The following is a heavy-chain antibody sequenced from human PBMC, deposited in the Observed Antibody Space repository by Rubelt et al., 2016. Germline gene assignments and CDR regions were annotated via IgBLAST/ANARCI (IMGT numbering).Heavy chain of an antibody. CDR3: ARVGKLEGGNWFDP. D-gene: IGHD1-1*01. Sequence: GKGLEWIGYVYHSGSTNYNPPLKSRVTISLDTSKTQFSLKLSSVTAADTAVYYCARVGKLEGGNWFDPWGQGTLVTVSS. CDR2: VYHSGST. J-gene: IGHJ5*02. V-gene: IGHV4-59*08.